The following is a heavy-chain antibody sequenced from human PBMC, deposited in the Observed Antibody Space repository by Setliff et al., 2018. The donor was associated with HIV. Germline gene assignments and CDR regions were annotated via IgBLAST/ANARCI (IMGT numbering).Heavy chain of an antibody. CDR3: ARPHSGRGGGAWFDP. CDR2: MIYGGDT. V-gene: IGHV4-39*01. D-gene: IGHD6-19*01. CDR1: GGSITSGNYY. J-gene: IGHJ5*02. Sequence: ASETLSLTCRVYGGSITSGNYYWGWIRQAPGKGLEWIASMIYGGDTWYNPSLKSRVTIYVDTANNGISLRLSSVTAEDTAVYRCARPHSGRGGGAWFDPWGQGIQVTVSS.